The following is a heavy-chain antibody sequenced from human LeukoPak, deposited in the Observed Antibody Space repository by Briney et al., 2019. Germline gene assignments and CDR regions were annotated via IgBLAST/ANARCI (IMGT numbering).Heavy chain of an antibody. Sequence: GGSLRLSCAASGFAVSSNYMSWVRQAPGKGLEWVSVIYSGGSTYYADSVKGRFTISRDNSKNTLYLQMNSLRAEDTAVYYCARDIIAVRSATDYYYYYGMDVWGQGITVTVSS. CDR3: ARDIIAVRSATDYYYYYGMDV. D-gene: IGHD6-19*01. CDR2: IYSGGST. J-gene: IGHJ6*02. CDR1: GFAVSSNY. V-gene: IGHV3-66*01.